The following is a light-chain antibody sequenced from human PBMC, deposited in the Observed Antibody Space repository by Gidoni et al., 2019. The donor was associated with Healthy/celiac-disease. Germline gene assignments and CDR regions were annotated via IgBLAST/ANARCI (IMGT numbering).Light chain of an antibody. CDR1: SSDVRGYNY. CDR3: SSYTRSSSVV. J-gene: IGLJ2*01. V-gene: IGLV2-14*01. CDR2: EVS. Sequence: QSALTQPASVSGSPGQSSTISCTATSSDVRGYNYVSWYQQHPGQAPKLMIYEVSNRPSGVSHRFSGSTSCTTSSPTISRLHAEDASYYYCSSYTRSSSVVFGGWTKLTVL.